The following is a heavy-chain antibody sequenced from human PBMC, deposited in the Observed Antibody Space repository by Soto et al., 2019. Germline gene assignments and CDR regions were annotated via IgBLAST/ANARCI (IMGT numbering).Heavy chain of an antibody. D-gene: IGHD3-22*01. V-gene: IGHV1-18*01. CDR1: GYTFTSYG. CDR3: ARADYYGSSGYHLDY. Sequence: GASVKVSCKASGYTFTSYGISWVRQAPGQGLEWMGWISAYNGNTNYAQKLQGRVTMTRDTSTSTVYMELSSLRSEDTAVYYCARADYYGSSGYHLDYWGQGTLVTVSS. J-gene: IGHJ4*02. CDR2: ISAYNGNT.